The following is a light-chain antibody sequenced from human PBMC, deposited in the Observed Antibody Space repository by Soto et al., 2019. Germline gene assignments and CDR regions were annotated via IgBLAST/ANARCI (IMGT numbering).Light chain of an antibody. CDR3: QQYHDSPMNT. J-gene: IGKJ2*01. CDR2: GAS. Sequence: VLPQSPDTLSLSPGDRVTLSCRAIQSVRSTFFAWYQQKPGQAPRLLIYGASNRATGIPDRFSGSASGTDFTLTISRLEPDDSAVYYCQQYHDSPMNTFGQGTKLEIK. CDR1: QSVRSTF. V-gene: IGKV3-20*01.